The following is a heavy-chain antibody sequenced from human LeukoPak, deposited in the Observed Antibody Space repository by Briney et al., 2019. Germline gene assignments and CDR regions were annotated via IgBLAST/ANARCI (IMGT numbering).Heavy chain of an antibody. CDR2: ISWNSGSI. D-gene: IGHD1-20*01. V-gene: IGHV3-9*01. Sequence: GGSLRLSCAASGFTFDDYAMHWVRQAPGKGLEWVSGISWNSGSIGYADSVKGRFTISRDNAKNSLYLQMNSLRAEDTAVYYCARGEIGITGIDIWGQGTMVTVSS. J-gene: IGHJ3*02. CDR1: GFTFDDYA. CDR3: ARGEIGITGIDI.